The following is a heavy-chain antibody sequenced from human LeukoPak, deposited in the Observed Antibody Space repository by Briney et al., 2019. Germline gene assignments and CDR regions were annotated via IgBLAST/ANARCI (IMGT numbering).Heavy chain of an antibody. D-gene: IGHD2-15*01. V-gene: IGHV1-69*13. Sequence: ASVKVSCKASGGTFSSYAISWVRQAPGQGLEWMGGIIPIFGTANYAQKFQGRVTITADESTSTAYMELGSLRSEDTAVYYCAFLFRLGYCSGGSCYSRPFDPWGQGTLVTVSS. CDR1: GGTFSSYA. CDR3: AFLFRLGYCSGGSCYSRPFDP. CDR2: IIPIFGTA. J-gene: IGHJ5*02.